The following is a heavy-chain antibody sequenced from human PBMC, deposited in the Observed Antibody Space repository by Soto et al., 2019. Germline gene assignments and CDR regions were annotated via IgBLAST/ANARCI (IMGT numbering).Heavy chain of an antibody. D-gene: IGHD2-2*01. CDR1: GYTFTSYG. V-gene: IGHV1-18*01. CDR2: ISAYNGNT. Sequence: QVQLVQSGAEVKKPGASVKVSCKASGYTFTSYGISWVRQAPGQGLEWMGWISAYNGNTNYAQKLQGRVTMTTDTSTSTAYMELRSLRSDDTAVYYCARNGVVVPAAIEEGAFDYWGQGTVVTVSS. J-gene: IGHJ4*02. CDR3: ARNGVVVPAAIEEGAFDY.